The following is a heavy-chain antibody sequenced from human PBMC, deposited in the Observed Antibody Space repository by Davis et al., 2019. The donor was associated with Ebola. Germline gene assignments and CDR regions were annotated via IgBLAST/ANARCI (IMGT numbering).Heavy chain of an antibody. CDR2: ISYDGSNK. J-gene: IGHJ6*02. CDR1: GFTFSSYW. CDR3: ARDLVRFREDNYYYYGMDV. D-gene: IGHD3-10*01. Sequence: GESLKISCAASGFTFSSYWMSWVRQAPGKGLEWVAVISYDGSNKYYADSVKGRFTISRDNSKNTLYLQMNSLRAEDTAVYYCARDLVRFREDNYYYYGMDVWGQGTTVTVSS. V-gene: IGHV3-30*03.